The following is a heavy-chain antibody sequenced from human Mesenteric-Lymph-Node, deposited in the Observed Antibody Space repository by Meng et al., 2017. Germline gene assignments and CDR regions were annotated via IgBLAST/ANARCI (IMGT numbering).Heavy chain of an antibody. CDR2: IRSKADGETS. CDR1: GFTFSNAW. J-gene: IGHJ4*02. CDR3: AWDDRAKFDY. D-gene: IGHD5-18*01. V-gene: IGHV3-15*01. Sequence: GESLKISCVGSGFTFSNAWMSWVRQAPGKGLEWVGRIRSKADGETSDYSTPVNGRFTISRDDSKNTLYLEMNSLKVEDTAVYYCAWDDRAKFDYWGQGTLVTVSS.